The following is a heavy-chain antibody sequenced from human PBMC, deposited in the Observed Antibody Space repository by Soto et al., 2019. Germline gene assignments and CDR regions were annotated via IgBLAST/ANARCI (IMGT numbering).Heavy chain of an antibody. CDR3: TRDGGGMAV. J-gene: IGHJ6*02. CDR1: GGAVSSGSYY. Sequence: QVQLQESGPGLVKPSETLSLTCTVSGGAVSSGSYYWSWIRQPPGKGLEWIGYMYYSGSTKYNPSLKSRVTISVDTSKNQFSLKLNSVSAADTAVYYCTRDGGGMAVWGQGTTVTVSS. V-gene: IGHV4-61*01. D-gene: IGHD3-16*01. CDR2: MYYSGST.